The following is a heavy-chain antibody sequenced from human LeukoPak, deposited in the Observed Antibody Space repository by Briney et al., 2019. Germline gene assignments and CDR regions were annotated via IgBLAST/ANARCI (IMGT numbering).Heavy chain of an antibody. D-gene: IGHD6-19*01. J-gene: IGHJ4*01. V-gene: IGHV3-15*07. CDR3: TTHSVTVTGTHF. CDR1: GFTFTNAW. CDR2: IKSNTNGGTS. Sequence: GGSLRLSCVASGFTFTNAWMTWVRQSPGMGLEWVGRIKSNTNGGTSDCAAPVKGRFAISRDDSRNTPYLQMNSLKPEDTAMYYCTTHSVTVTGTHFWGQGALVTVSS.